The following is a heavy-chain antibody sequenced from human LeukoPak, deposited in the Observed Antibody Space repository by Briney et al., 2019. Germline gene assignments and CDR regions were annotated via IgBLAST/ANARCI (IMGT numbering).Heavy chain of an antibody. V-gene: IGHV3-23*01. D-gene: IGHD2-21*02. Sequence: GGSLRLSCAASGFTFSSYSMNWVRQAPGKGLEWVSSISSRGDDTTYADSVKGRFTISRDNSKNTLYLQLNSLRVDDAAIYYCAKHRRSTLVTAYFDSWGQGTLVTVSS. CDR3: AKHRRSTLVTAYFDS. J-gene: IGHJ4*02. CDR2: ISSRGDDT. CDR1: GFTFSSYS.